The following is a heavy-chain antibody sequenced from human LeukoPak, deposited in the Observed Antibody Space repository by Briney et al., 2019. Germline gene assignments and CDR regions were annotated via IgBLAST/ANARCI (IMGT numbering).Heavy chain of an antibody. CDR1: GGTFSSYA. D-gene: IGHD1-26*01. J-gene: IGHJ6*02. CDR3: ARERWEPPYYYYGLDV. CDR2: IIPIFGTA. V-gene: IGHV1-69*13. Sequence: GASVTVSCTASGGTFSSYAISWVRQAPGQGLEWMGGIIPIFGTANYAQKFQGRVTIIADESTSTAYMELSSLRSEDTAIYYCARERWEPPYYYYGLDVWGQGTTVTVSS.